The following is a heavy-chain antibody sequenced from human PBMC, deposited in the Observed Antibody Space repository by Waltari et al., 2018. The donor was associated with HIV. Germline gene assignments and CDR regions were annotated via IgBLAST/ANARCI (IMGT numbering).Heavy chain of an antibody. J-gene: IGHJ5*02. CDR2: INPVTSRT. V-gene: IGHV1-3*01. Sequence: QAQFVQSGAEVKKPGASVNISCEVSGNTFTTYVVHWLRQAPGHRPEWMGLINPVTSRTQFAQHFQGRLNFTRYTSAHVAYMALIALRFEDTAVYYCARGAYSRRTSTSSRLWASWGQGTPVTVSS. CDR3: ARGAYSRRTSTSSRLWAS. CDR1: GNTFTTYV. D-gene: IGHD2-21*01.